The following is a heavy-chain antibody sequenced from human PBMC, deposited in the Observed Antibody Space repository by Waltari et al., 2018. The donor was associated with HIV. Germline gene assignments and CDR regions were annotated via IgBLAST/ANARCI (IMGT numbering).Heavy chain of an antibody. D-gene: IGHD5-12*01. CDR2: IYYSGST. J-gene: IGHJ4*02. CDR3: ARWGRSGYPH. V-gene: IGHV4-39*01. CDR1: GGSISRRSYH. Sequence: QLQLQESGPGLVKPSETLSLTCTVSGGSISRRSYHSAWIRQPPGKGLEWIGSIYYSGSTYYNPSLKSRVTISVDTSKNQFSLKLSSVTAADTAVYYCARWGRSGYPHWGQGTLVTVSS.